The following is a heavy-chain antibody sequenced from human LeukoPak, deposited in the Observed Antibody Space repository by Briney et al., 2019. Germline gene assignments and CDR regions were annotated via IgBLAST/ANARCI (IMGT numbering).Heavy chain of an antibody. CDR1: GFTFSSYG. CDR2: ISYDGSNK. CDR3: ARVMMQQLVLVVGY. Sequence: SGRSLRLSCAASGFTFSSYGMHWARQAPGKGLEWVAVISYDGSNKYYADSVKGRFTISRDNSKNTLYLQMNSLRADDTAVYYCARVMMQQLVLVVGYWGQGTLVTVSS. V-gene: IGHV3-30*03. J-gene: IGHJ4*02. D-gene: IGHD6-13*01.